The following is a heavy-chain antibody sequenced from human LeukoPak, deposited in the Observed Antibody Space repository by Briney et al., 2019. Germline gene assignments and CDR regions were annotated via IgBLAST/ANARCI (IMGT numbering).Heavy chain of an antibody. Sequence: SETLSLTCTVSGGSISSYYWSWIRQPPGKGLEWIGYIYYSGSTNYNPSLKSRVTISVDTSKNQFSLKLSSVTAADTAVYYCARDVRSCGDYRYYYGMDVWGQGTTVTVSS. D-gene: IGHD4-17*01. CDR2: IYYSGST. V-gene: IGHV4-59*01. CDR1: GGSISSYY. CDR3: ARDVRSCGDYRYYYGMDV. J-gene: IGHJ6*02.